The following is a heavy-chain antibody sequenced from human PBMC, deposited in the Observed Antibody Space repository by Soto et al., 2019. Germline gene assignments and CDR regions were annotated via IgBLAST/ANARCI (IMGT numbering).Heavy chain of an antibody. Sequence: WSSLRLSCSASGSTFSNYAMNSVRQAPGKVLEWVSYISHKSSAIYHADSVKVRFTMSRENGKNSLYLQMNSMRAEDTALYYCAKVKLPGIAVAGPYGMDVWGQGTTVTVSS. V-gene: IGHV3-48*01. CDR2: ISHKSSAI. D-gene: IGHD6-19*01. CDR3: AKVKLPGIAVAGPYGMDV. J-gene: IGHJ6*02. CDR1: GSTFSNYA.